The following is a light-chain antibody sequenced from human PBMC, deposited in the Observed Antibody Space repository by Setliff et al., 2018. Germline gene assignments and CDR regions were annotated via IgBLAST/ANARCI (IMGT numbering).Light chain of an antibody. CDR2: EVS. V-gene: IGLV2-8*01. Sequence: QSVLTQPPSVSGAPGQRVTISSTGSSSNIGAGYDVHWYQQHPGKAPKLMIYEVSKRPSGVPDRFSGSKSGNTASLTVSGLQAEDEADYYCSSYAGSNNFVFGTGTKVTVL. CDR1: SSNIGAGYD. J-gene: IGLJ1*01. CDR3: SSYAGSNNFV.